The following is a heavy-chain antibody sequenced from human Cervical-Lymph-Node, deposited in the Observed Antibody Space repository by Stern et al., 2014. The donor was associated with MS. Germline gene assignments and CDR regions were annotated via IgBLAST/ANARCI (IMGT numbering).Heavy chain of an antibody. CDR2: IYYSGTT. V-gene: IGHV4-39*01. CDR1: GGSISSSRHY. D-gene: IGHD4/OR15-4a*01. Sequence: QVQLQESGPGLVKPSETLSLICTVSGGSISSSRHYWGWIRQPPGKGLEWIGMIYYSGTTYYKPSLKSRVTISVDTSKNQFSLKLSSVTAADTAVYYCARRGENYHPHFDYWGQGTLVTVSS. J-gene: IGHJ4*02. CDR3: ARRGENYHPHFDY.